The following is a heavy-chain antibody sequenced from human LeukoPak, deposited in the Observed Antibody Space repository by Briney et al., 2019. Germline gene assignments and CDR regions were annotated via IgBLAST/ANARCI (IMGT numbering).Heavy chain of an antibody. CDR2: ISAYNGNT. CDR1: GYTFTSYG. Sequence: ASVKVSCKASGYTFTSYGISWVRQGPGQGVEWMGWISAYNGNTNYAQKLQGRVTMTTDTSTSTAYMELRSLRSDDTAVYYCARDIVDYDFWSGSPYDYWGQGTLVTVSS. V-gene: IGHV1-18*01. D-gene: IGHD3-3*01. CDR3: ARDIVDYDFWSGSPYDY. J-gene: IGHJ4*02.